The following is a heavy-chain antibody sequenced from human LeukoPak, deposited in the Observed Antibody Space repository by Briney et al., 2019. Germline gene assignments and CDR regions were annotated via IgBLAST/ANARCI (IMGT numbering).Heavy chain of an antibody. CDR1: GFTFTDYA. CDR2: ISGSGTTI. J-gene: IGHJ4*02. D-gene: IGHD2-15*01. V-gene: IGHV3-11*01. CDR3: ASRYCSGGSCYFDY. Sequence: GGSLRLSCAASGFTFTDYAMNWVRQAPGKGLEWVSYISGSGTTIYYADSVKGRFTISRDNTKNSLNLQMNSPRAEDSAVYYCASRYCSGGSCYFDYWGQGTLVTVSS.